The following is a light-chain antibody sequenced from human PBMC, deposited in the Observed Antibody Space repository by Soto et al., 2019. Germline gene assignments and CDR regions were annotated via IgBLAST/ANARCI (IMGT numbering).Light chain of an antibody. CDR3: AAWDNILSARL. CDR1: PSNIGNNF. Sequence: QSVLTQPPSVSATPGQKVTISCSGGPSNIGNNFVSWYQRLPGTAPKVIIYDNYERPSGIPDRFSGSKSGTSATLDITGLQSGDEADYYCAAWDNILSARLFGAGTKLTVL. J-gene: IGLJ2*01. V-gene: IGLV1-51*01. CDR2: DNY.